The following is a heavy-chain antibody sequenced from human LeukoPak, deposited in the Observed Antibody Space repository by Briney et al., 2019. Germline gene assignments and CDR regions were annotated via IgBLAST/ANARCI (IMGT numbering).Heavy chain of an antibody. Sequence: GESLKISCKGSGYSFTSYWIGWVRQMPGKGLGWMVIIYSGDSDTRYSPSFQGQVTSSVDTSISTAYLQWNSLKASDTAMYYCARRGAGGGWSYWGQGTLVTVSS. V-gene: IGHV5-51*01. CDR2: IYSGDSDT. CDR3: ARRGAGGGWSY. D-gene: IGHD6-19*01. CDR1: GYSFTSYW. J-gene: IGHJ4*02.